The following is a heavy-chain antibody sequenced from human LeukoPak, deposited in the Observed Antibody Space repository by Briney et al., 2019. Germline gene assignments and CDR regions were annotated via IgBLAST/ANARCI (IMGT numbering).Heavy chain of an antibody. Sequence: GGSLRLSCAASGFTFTTYSMTWVRQAPGKGLEWVSIISSGRGAIFSADAMMGRFTISRDDAKNLLYLDMNSLRAEDTSVYYCARGHTAVTRHFDFWGQGTLVTVSS. CDR1: GFTFTTYS. CDR2: ISSGRGAI. V-gene: IGHV3-21*01. D-gene: IGHD4-17*01. CDR3: ARGHTAVTRHFDF. J-gene: IGHJ4*02.